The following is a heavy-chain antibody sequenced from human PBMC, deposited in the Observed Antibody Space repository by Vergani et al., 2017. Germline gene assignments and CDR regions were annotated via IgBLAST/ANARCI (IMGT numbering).Heavy chain of an antibody. CDR3: ASDTHSGQRADR. V-gene: IGHV4-59*11. J-gene: IGHJ5*02. CDR2: IHYSENT. CDR1: FDYIRKLY. D-gene: IGHD6-19*01. Sequence: QVQLQESGPGLVKSSETLSLICSVSFDYIRKLYCNWFRQPPGKGLEWIGSIHYSENTNYNPSLKTRVTISVDTSKNQFSLTLTSVTAADTAVYYCASDTHSGQRADRWGQGILVTVTS.